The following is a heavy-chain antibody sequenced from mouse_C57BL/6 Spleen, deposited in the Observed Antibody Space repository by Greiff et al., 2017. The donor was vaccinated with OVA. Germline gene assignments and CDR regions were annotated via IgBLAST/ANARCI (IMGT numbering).Heavy chain of an antibody. D-gene: IGHD2-5*01. CDR1: GFSLTSYG. CDR3: ARTYSNYYMDY. CDR2: IWRGGST. J-gene: IGHJ2*01. V-gene: IGHV2-2*01. Sequence: VQLQQSGPGLVQPSPSLSITCTVSGFSLTSYGVHWVRQSPGKGLEWLGVIWRGGSTNYNAAFISRLSISKDNSKSQVFFKMNSLQADDTAIYYCARTYSNYYMDYWGQGTTLTVSS.